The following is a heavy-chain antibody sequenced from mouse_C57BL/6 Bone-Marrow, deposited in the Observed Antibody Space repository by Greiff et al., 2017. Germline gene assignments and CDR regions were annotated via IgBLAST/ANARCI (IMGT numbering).Heavy chain of an antibody. D-gene: IGHD1-1*01. Sequence: QVQLQQSGAELVKPGASVKLSCKASGYTFTEYTIHWVKQRSGQGLEWIGWFYPGSGSIKYNEKFKDKATLTADKSSSTVYMELSRLTSEDSAVYFCARHEPYYYGSSPAWFAYWGQGTLVTVAA. CDR1: GYTFTEYT. V-gene: IGHV1-62-2*01. CDR2: FYPGSGSI. CDR3: ARHEPYYYGSSPAWFAY. J-gene: IGHJ3*01.